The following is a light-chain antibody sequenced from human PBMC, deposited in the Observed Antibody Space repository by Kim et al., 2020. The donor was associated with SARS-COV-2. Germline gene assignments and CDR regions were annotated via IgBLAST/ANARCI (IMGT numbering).Light chain of an antibody. CDR2: QDT. Sequence: SVSPGQSASIPCAGDRLGDQFTCWYQHKPGQSPLLVIYQDTKRPSGIPERFSGSNSGNTATLTISGTQAMDEADYYCQAWDSSTAVFGGGTQLTVL. V-gene: IGLV3-1*01. CDR1: RLGDQF. CDR3: QAWDSSTAV. J-gene: IGLJ3*02.